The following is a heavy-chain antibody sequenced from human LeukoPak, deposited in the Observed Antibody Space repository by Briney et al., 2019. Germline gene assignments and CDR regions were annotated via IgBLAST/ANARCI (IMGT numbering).Heavy chain of an antibody. CDR1: GGSISSYY. D-gene: IGHD6-13*01. J-gene: IGHJ6*02. V-gene: IGHV4-59*01. CDR3: ARDSTGIAAAGTRPPYGMDV. Sequence: SETLSLTCTVSGGSISSYYWSWIRQPPGKGLEWIGYIYYSGSTNYNPSLKSRVTISVDTSKNQFSLKLSSVTAADTAVYYCARDSTGIAAAGTRPPYGMDVWGQGTTVTVSS. CDR2: IYYSGST.